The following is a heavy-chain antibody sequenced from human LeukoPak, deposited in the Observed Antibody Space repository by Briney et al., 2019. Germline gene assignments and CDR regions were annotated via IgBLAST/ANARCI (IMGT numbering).Heavy chain of an antibody. CDR1: GFTFSHYS. V-gene: IGHV3-30-3*01. CDR2: MSYDGNNK. CDR3: ARTSGVRIQLWTELDY. Sequence: GGSLRLSCAASGFTFSHYSMHWVRQAPGKGLEWVAVMSYDGNNKYYADSVKGRFTVSRDNSKNTLYLQMNSLRVEDMAVYYCARTSGVRIQLWTELDYWGQGTLVTVSS. J-gene: IGHJ4*02. D-gene: IGHD3-16*01.